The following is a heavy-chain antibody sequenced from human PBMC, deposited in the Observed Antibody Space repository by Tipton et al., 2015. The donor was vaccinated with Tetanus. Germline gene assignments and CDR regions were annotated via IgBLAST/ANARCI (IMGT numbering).Heavy chain of an antibody. Sequence: QLVRSGAEVKKPGASVKVSCKASGYTFTSYGLNWVRKAAGRGFEWMGWLNPKSGSAAYAPRFQGRVTMTTNTSITTAFMEVASLTYEDTAVYYCASGSSIRHGLDVWGHGTSVTVSS. J-gene: IGHJ6*02. V-gene: IGHV1-8*02. CDR3: ASGSSIRHGLDV. CDR2: LNPKSGSA. D-gene: IGHD2-2*01. CDR1: GYTFTSYG.